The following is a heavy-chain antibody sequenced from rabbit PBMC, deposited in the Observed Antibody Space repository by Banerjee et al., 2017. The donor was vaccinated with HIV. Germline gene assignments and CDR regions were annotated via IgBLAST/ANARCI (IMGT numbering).Heavy chain of an antibody. CDR3: VRDSPYDDYGDYFNL. CDR1: GFDFSSYG. CDR2: IDPVFGST. V-gene: IGHV1S47*01. J-gene: IGHJ4*01. D-gene: IGHD2-1*01. Sequence: QEQLVESGGGLVQPGGSLKLSCKASGFDFSSYGVSWVRQAPGKGLEWIGYIDPVFGSTYYASWVNGRFTISSHNAQNTLYLQLNSLTAADTATYFCVRDSPYDDYGDYFNLWGPGTSSPS.